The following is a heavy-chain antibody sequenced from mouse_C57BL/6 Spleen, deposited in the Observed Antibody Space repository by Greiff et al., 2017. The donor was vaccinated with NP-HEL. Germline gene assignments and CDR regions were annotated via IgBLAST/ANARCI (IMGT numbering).Heavy chain of an antibody. J-gene: IGHJ4*01. CDR3: ARCITTVVATGYYYAMDY. Sequence: VQLQESGAELARPGASVKLSCKASGYTFTSYGISWVKQRTGQGLEWIGEIYPRSGNTYYNEKFKGKATLTAAKSSSPAYMEIRSLTSEDSAVYFCARCITTVVATGYYYAMDYWGQGTSVTVSS. D-gene: IGHD1-1*01. CDR1: GYTFTSYG. V-gene: IGHV1-81*01. CDR2: IYPRSGNT.